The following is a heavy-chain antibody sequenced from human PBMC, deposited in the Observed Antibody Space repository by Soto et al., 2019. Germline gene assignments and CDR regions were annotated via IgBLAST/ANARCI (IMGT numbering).Heavy chain of an antibody. CDR3: ARGTGYCSSTSCYEVYFDY. V-gene: IGHV3-30*03. D-gene: IGHD2-2*01. J-gene: IGHJ4*02. Sequence: GGSLRLSCAASGFTFSSFGIHWVRQAPGKGLEWVAVVSYEGSYKFYGDSVKGRFTISRDNSKNTLFLQMNSLSPEDTAVYHCARGTGYCSSTSCYEVYFDYWGQGTLVTVSS. CDR2: VSYEGSYK. CDR1: GFTFSSFG.